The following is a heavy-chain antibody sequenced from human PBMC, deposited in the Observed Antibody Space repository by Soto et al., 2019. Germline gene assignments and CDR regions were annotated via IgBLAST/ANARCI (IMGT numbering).Heavy chain of an antibody. D-gene: IGHD3-3*01. CDR3: AREGGILGVVTSNRFDP. CDR1: GFTFSSYS. V-gene: IGHV3-21*01. J-gene: IGHJ5*02. Sequence: GVSLRLSCAASGFTFSSYSMNWVRQAPGKGLEWVSSISSSSSYVYYADSVKGRFTISRDNAKNSLYLQMNSLRAEDTAVYYCAREGGILGVVTSNRFDPWGQGT. CDR2: ISSSSSYV.